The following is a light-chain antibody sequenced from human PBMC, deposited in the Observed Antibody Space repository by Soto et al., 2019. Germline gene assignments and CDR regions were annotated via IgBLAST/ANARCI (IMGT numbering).Light chain of an antibody. CDR3: QQYNSYSRT. Sequence: IQMTHSPSSLSASLGDMVAITFRASQSISSWLAWYQQKPGKAPKLLIYKASSLESGVPSRFSGSGSGTEFTLTISSLQPDDFATYYCQQYNSYSRTFGQGTKVDI. J-gene: IGKJ1*01. V-gene: IGKV1-5*03. CDR1: QSISSW. CDR2: KAS.